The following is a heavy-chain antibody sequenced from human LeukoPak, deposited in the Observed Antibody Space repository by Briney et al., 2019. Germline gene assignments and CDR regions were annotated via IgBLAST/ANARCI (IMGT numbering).Heavy chain of an antibody. D-gene: IGHD1-1*01. CDR3: ARDPYNGAYSEGYYYYYMDV. V-gene: IGHV3-21*01. J-gene: IGHJ6*03. Sequence: GSLRLSCAAPGITFSNYNMNWVRQAPGKGLEWISSITSSSSYTFYADSVKGRFTISRDNAKNSLYLQMNSLRVEDTAIYYCARDPYNGAYSEGYYYYYMDVWGKGTTVTVTS. CDR1: GITFSNYN. CDR2: ITSSSSYT.